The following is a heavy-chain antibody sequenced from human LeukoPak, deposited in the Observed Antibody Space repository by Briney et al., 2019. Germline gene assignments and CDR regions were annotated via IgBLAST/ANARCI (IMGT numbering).Heavy chain of an antibody. J-gene: IGHJ4*02. CDR2: ISVSGGST. CDR1: GFTFSTYA. CDR3: AKSPGGVVSTSFDN. V-gene: IGHV3-23*01. D-gene: IGHD2-2*01. Sequence: GGSLRLSCAASGFTFSTYAMSWVRQAPGKGLEWVSVISVSGGSTYYADSVKGRFTISRDNSKNTLYLQMNSLRAEDTAVYYCAKSPGGVVSTSFDNWGQGTLVTVSS.